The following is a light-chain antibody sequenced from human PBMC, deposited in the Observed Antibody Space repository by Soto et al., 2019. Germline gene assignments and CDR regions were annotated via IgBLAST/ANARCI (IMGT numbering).Light chain of an antibody. CDR1: SNDVGGYNY. CDR2: EVT. V-gene: IGLV2-14*01. J-gene: IGLJ1*01. CDR3: SSYTSSSTHNYV. Sequence: ALTQPASVSGSPGQSITISCTGTSNDVGGYNYVSWYQQHPDKAPKLMIFEVTYRPSGVSNRFSGSKSGNTASLTISGLQAEDEADYYCSSYTSSSTHNYVFGTGTKVTVL.